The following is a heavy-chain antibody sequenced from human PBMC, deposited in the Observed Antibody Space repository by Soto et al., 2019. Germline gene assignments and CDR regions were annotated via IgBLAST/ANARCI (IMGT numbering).Heavy chain of an antibody. CDR2: IYYSGSA. D-gene: IGHD1-1*01. V-gene: IGHV4-39*01. CDR1: GGSISSFSYY. Sequence: SETLSLTCSVSGGSISSFSYYWGWIRQPPGKGLEWIGSIYYSGSAYYSPSLKSRVTMSVDTSKNQLSLELRSVTAADTAVYYCARLHCNSPNCVPLDPWGQGTLVTVSS. CDR3: ARLHCNSPNCVPLDP. J-gene: IGHJ5*02.